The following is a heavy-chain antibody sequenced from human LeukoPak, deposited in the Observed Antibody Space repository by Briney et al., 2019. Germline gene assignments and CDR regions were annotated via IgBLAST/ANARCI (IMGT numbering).Heavy chain of an antibody. D-gene: IGHD3-3*01. Sequence: PSETLSLTCTVSGGSISSSSYYWGWIRQPPGKGLEWIGSIYYSGSTYYNPSLKSRVTISVDTSKNQFSLKLSSVTAADTAVYYCARVPPSGYPVDYWGQGTLVTVSS. J-gene: IGHJ4*02. CDR3: ARVPPSGYPVDY. CDR1: GGSISSSSYY. V-gene: IGHV4-39*01. CDR2: IYYSGST.